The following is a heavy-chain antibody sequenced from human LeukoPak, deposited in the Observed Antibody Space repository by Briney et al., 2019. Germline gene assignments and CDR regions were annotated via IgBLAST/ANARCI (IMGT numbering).Heavy chain of an antibody. Sequence: GGSLRLSCAASGFTFSSYSMNWVRQAPGKGLEWVSYTSSSSSTIYYADSVKGRFTISRDDSKSTLYLQMDSLRAEDTAVYYCARDFLRGAPDYFDLWGQGTLVTVSS. D-gene: IGHD3-10*01. J-gene: IGHJ4*02. CDR1: GFTFSSYS. CDR2: TSSSSSTI. CDR3: ARDFLRGAPDYFDL. V-gene: IGHV3-48*01.